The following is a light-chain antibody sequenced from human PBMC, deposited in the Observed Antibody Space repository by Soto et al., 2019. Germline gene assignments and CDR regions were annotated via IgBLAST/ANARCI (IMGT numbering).Light chain of an antibody. V-gene: IGLV2-14*01. CDR1: SSDVGGYNY. CDR3: SSYTSSSTYVV. Sequence: QSALTQPASVSGSPAQSINISCTGTSSDVGGYNYVSWYQQDPGNAPKLMIYDVSNRPSGVSNRFSGSKSGNTASLTISGRQAEDESDYYCSSYTSSSTYVVFGGGTKLTVL. CDR2: DVS. J-gene: IGLJ2*01.